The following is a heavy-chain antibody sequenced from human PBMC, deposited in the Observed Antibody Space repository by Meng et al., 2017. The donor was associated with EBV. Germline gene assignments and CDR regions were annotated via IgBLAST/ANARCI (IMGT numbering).Heavy chain of an antibody. Sequence: QVRLVRAGVELKKPGSSVKFACKASGGTFSSYAISWVRQAPGQGLEWMGGIIPILGIANYAQKFQGRVTITADKSTSTAYMELSSLRSEDTAVYYCARERPGGMATTPYFDYWGQGTLVTVSS. CDR3: ARERPGGMATTPYFDY. V-gene: IGHV1-69*10. CDR1: GGTFSSYA. J-gene: IGHJ4*02. D-gene: IGHD5-24*01. CDR2: IIPILGIA.